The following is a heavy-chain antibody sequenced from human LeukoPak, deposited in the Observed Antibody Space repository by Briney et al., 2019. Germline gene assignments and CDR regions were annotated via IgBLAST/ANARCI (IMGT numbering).Heavy chain of an antibody. Sequence: PSETLSLTCTVSGGSISSYYWSWIRQPAGKGLEWIGRIYTSGSTNYNPSLKSRVTMSVDTSKNQFSLKLSSVTAADTAVYYCAGRGYCSSTSCKGADWFDPWGQGTLVTVSS. CDR3: AGRGYCSSTSCKGADWFDP. CDR1: GGSISSYY. V-gene: IGHV4-4*07. J-gene: IGHJ5*02. D-gene: IGHD2-2*01. CDR2: IYTSGST.